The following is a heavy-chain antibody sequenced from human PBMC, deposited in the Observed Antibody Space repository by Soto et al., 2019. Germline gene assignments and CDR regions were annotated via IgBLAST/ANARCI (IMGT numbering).Heavy chain of an antibody. D-gene: IGHD1-26*01. J-gene: IGHJ3*02. CDR3: ARVTGGSYRSNDAFDI. V-gene: IGHV4-59*01. CDR1: GGSISSYY. CDR2: IYYSGST. Sequence: SETLSLTCTVSGGSISSYYWSCIRQPPGKGLEWIVYIYYSGSTNYNPSLKSRVTISVDTSKNQFSLKLSSVTAADTAVYYCARVTGGSYRSNDAFDIWGQGTMVTVSS.